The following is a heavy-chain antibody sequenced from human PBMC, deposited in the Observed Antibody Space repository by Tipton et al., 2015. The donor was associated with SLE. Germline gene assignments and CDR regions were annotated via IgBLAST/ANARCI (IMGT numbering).Heavy chain of an antibody. J-gene: IGHJ4*02. Sequence: TLSLTCTVSGGSISSSSYYWGWIRQPPGKGLEWFGSIYYSGSTYYNPSLKSRVTISVDTSKNQFSLKLSSVTAADTAVYYCARTRAGTGYFDYWGQGTLVTVSS. V-gene: IGHV4-39*01. CDR3: ARTRAGTGYFDY. CDR1: GGSISSSSYY. D-gene: IGHD4/OR15-4a*01. CDR2: IYYSGST.